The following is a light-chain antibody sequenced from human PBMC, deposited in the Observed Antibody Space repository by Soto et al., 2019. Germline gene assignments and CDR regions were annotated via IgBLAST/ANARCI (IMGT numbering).Light chain of an antibody. CDR1: RSISNW. Sequence: DIQMTQSPSTLSASVGDRVTITCRASRSISNWLAWYQQRPGIAPKLLIFDASILQSGVPSRFRGSGSGTEFTLSISRLQTNDFATYYCHLYGSFSTITFGVVTNVDIX. J-gene: IGKJ4*01. CDR3: HLYGSFSTIT. V-gene: IGKV1-5*01. CDR2: DAS.